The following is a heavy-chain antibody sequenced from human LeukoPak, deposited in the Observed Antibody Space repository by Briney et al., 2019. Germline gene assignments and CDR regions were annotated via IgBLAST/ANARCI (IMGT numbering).Heavy chain of an antibody. D-gene: IGHD5-24*01. V-gene: IGHV3-48*03. CDR1: GFTFSSYE. CDR2: ISSSGSTI. J-gene: IGHJ4*02. Sequence: GGSLRLSCAASGFTFSSYEMNWVRQAPGKGLEWASYISSSGSTIYYADSVKGRFTISRDNAKSSLYLQMNSLRAEDTAVYYCAVATIKDYFDYWGQGTLVTVSS. CDR3: AVATIKDYFDY.